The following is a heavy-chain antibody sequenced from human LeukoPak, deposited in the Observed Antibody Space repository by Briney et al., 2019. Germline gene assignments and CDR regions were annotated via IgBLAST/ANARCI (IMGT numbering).Heavy chain of an antibody. V-gene: IGHV1-69*01. Sequence: KVSCKASGGTFSSYAISWVRQAPGQGLEWMGGIIPIFGTANYAQKFQGRVTITADESTSTAYMELSSLRSEDTAVYYCARPTYLNGIAVAGYYGMDVWGQGTTVTVSS. J-gene: IGHJ6*02. CDR1: GGTFSSYA. CDR3: ARPTYLNGIAVAGYYGMDV. CDR2: IIPIFGTA. D-gene: IGHD6-19*01.